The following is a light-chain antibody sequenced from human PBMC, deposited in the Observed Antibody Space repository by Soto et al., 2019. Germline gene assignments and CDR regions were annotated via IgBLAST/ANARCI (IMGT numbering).Light chain of an antibody. V-gene: IGKV1-5*03. J-gene: IGKJ2*01. CDR3: QQYKCYMYT. CDR2: RAS. CDR1: QSIDSW. Sequence: DIQLTQSPSTLSASVGDRVTITCRASQSIDSWLAWYQQKPGKAPKLLIYRASSLESGVPSRFSGSRSGTECTLTSRILQPDDFATYYCQQYKCYMYTFAQGTKLEIK.